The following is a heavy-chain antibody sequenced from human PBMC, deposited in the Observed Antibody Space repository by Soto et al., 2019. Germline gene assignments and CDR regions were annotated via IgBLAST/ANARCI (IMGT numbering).Heavy chain of an antibody. J-gene: IGHJ4*02. Sequence: PSQTLSLTCVISGDSVSSDSAAWNWIRQSPSRGLEWLGRTYYRSKWYNDYAVSVKSRVTINPDTSKNQFSLQLNSVTPEDTSVYYCARARAVAGNFDYWGQGTLVTVSS. D-gene: IGHD6-19*01. CDR2: TYYRSKWYN. CDR3: ARARAVAGNFDY. V-gene: IGHV6-1*01. CDR1: GDSVSSDSAA.